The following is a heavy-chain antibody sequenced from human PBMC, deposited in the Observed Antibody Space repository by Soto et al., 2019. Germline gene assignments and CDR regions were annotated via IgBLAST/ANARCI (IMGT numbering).Heavy chain of an antibody. V-gene: IGHV3-30*18. D-gene: IGHD6-19*01. CDR1: GFTLSSYG. CDR2: ISYNGNNQ. Sequence: QIQLVESGGGVVQPEASQRLSCAASGFTLSSYGMHWVRQAPGKGLEWVAVISYNGNNQYYADSVRGRFTISRDNSKSTLYLQMNSLRAEDTAVYYCAKDRGHLAVAAITGGGDFDKWGQGTMVTVSS. CDR3: AKDRGHLAVAAITGGGDFDK. J-gene: IGHJ3*02.